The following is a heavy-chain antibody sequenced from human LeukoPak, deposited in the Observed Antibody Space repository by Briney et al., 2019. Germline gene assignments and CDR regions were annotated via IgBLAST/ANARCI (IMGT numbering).Heavy chain of an antibody. CDR2: MYYSGST. CDR3: ARHSYTVTTPLDY. Sequence: SETLSLTCTISGGSISSSSYYWGWIRQPPGKGLEWIGSMYYSGSTYYNPSLKSRVTTSVDTSKNQFSLKLSSVTAADTAVYYCARHSYTVTTPLDYWGQGTLVTVSS. V-gene: IGHV4-39*01. J-gene: IGHJ4*02. D-gene: IGHD4-11*01. CDR1: GGSISSSSYY.